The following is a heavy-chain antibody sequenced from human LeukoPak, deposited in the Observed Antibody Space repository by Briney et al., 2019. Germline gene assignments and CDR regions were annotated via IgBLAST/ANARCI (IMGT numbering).Heavy chain of an antibody. CDR2: IRYDGSNK. J-gene: IGHJ6*03. CDR3: AKGPYCSSTSCYLYYMDV. D-gene: IGHD2-2*01. CDR1: GFTFSSYG. Sequence: GGSLRLSCTASGFTFSSYGMHWVRQAPGKGLEWVAFIRYDGSNKYYADSVKGRFTISRDNSKNTLYLQMNSLRAEDTAVYYCAKGPYCSSTSCYLYYMDVWGKGTTVTVSS. V-gene: IGHV3-30*02.